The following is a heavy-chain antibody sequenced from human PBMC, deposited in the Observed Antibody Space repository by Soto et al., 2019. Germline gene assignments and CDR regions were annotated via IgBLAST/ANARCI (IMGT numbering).Heavy chain of an antibody. CDR1: GFTFSSYA. CDR3: ARRGYGMDV. J-gene: IGHJ6*02. Sequence: GGSLRLSCAASGFTFSSYAMHWVRQAPGKGLEWVAVISYDGSNKYYADSVKGRFTISRDNSKNTLFLQMNSLRPEDTAVCYCARRGYGMDVWGQGTTVTVSS. V-gene: IGHV3-30-3*01. CDR2: ISYDGSNK.